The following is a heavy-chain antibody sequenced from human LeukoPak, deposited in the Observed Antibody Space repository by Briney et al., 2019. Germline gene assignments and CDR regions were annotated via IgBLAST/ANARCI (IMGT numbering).Heavy chain of an antibody. CDR2: VSTRGNT. D-gene: IGHD2-21*01. V-gene: IGHV4-4*07. CDR1: GVSITSNY. CDR3: ARSPGLADIDF. Sequence: PSETLSLTYSVSGVSITSNYWTWIRQPAGRGLEWIGRVSTRGNTNYNPSLKSRVTMSVDTPKNLFSLKLTSVTAADTAMYYCARSPGLADIDFWGQGTLVIVSS. J-gene: IGHJ4*02.